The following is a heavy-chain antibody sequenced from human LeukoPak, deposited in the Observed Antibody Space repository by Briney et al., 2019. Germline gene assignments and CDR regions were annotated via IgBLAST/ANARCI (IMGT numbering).Heavy chain of an antibody. J-gene: IGHJ4*01. CDR1: GYTFSSYC. Sequence: ASVKVSCKASGYTFSSYCVHWVRQAPGQGLEWMGIINPSGGSTSYAQKFQGRVTMTRDTSTSTVYMELSSLRSEDTAVYYCARDTDIVVVPAASAGVGYWGHGTPLTVSS. CDR3: ARDTDIVVVPAASAGVGY. D-gene: IGHD2-2*01. V-gene: IGHV1-46*01. CDR2: INPSGGST.